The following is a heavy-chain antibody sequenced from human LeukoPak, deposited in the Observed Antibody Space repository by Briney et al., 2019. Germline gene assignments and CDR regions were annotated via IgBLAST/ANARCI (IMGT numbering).Heavy chain of an antibody. Sequence: ASVKVSCKASGGTFSSYANSWVRQAPGQGLEWMGGIIPIFGTANYAQKFQGRVTITTDESTSTAYMELSSLRSEDTAVYYCARAAYCSTSCDLSGYYYYYMDVWGKGTTVTVSS. CDR2: IIPIFGTA. J-gene: IGHJ6*03. V-gene: IGHV1-69*05. CDR3: ARAAYCSTSCDLSGYYYYYMDV. D-gene: IGHD2-2*01. CDR1: GGTFSSYA.